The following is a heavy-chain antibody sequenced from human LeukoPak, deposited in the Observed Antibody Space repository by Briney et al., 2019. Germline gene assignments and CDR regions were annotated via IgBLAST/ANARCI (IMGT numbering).Heavy chain of an antibody. Sequence: SVKVSCKASGGTLSSYAISWVRQAPGQGREGRGRIIPILGIANNAQKFQGRVTITADKSTRTAYMELSSLRSEDTAVYCRARGRDGYTSGTDYWGQGTLVTVSS. J-gene: IGHJ4*02. CDR2: IIPILGIA. V-gene: IGHV1-69*04. CDR1: GGTLSSYA. CDR3: ARGRDGYTSGTDY. D-gene: IGHD5-24*01.